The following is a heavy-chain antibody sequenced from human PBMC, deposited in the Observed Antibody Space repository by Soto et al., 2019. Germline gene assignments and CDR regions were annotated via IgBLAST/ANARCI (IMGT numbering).Heavy chain of an antibody. CDR3: ARDQGWSGSYYYYYYMDV. CDR2: IYSGGST. CDR1: GFTVSSNY. D-gene: IGHD3-3*01. V-gene: IGHV3-66*01. Sequence: GGSLRLSCAASGFTVSSNYMSWVRQAPGKGLEWVSVIYSGGSTYYADSVKGRFTISRDNSKNTLYLQMNSLRAEDTAVYYCARDQGWSGSYYYYYYMDVWGKGTTVTVSS. J-gene: IGHJ6*03.